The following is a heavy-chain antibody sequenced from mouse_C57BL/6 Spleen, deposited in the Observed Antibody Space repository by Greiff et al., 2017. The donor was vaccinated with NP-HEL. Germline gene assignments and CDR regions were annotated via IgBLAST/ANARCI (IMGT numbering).Heavy chain of an antibody. D-gene: IGHD2-4*01. Sequence: EASGVDFSRYWMSWVRRAPGKGLEWIGEINPDSSTINYAPSLKDKFIISRDNAKNTLYLQMSKVRSEDTALYYCARGDDYDSYWGQGTLVTVSA. V-gene: IGHV4-1*01. CDR1: GVDFSRYW. J-gene: IGHJ3*01. CDR3: ARGDDYDSY. CDR2: INPDSSTI.